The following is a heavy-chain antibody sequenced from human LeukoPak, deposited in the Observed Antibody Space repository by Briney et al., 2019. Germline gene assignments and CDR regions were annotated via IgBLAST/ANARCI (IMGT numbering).Heavy chain of an antibody. D-gene: IGHD3-22*01. V-gene: IGHV3-23*01. CDR2: ISGSGGST. CDR1: RFTFSSYG. CDR3: AKSSYYDASGYYREYYFDY. J-gene: IGHJ4*02. Sequence: GGSLRLSCAASRFTFSSYGMSWVRQAPGKGLEWVSSISGSGGSTYYADSVEGRFTISRDNSKNTLYLQMNSLRDEDTAVYYCAKSSYYDASGYYREYYFDYWGQGTLVTVSS.